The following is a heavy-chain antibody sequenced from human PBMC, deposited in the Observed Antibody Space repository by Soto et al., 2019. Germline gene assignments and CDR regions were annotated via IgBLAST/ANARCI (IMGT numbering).Heavy chain of an antibody. Sequence: PGGSLRLSCAASGFTFSSYAMHWVRQAPGKGLEWVAVISYDGSNKYYADSVKGRFTISRDNSKNTLYLQMNSLRAEDTAVYYCARGTPVEVVGIIYWGQGTLVTVSS. D-gene: IGHD3-22*01. V-gene: IGHV3-30-3*01. CDR3: ARGTPVEVVGIIY. CDR1: GFTFSSYA. CDR2: ISYDGSNK. J-gene: IGHJ4*02.